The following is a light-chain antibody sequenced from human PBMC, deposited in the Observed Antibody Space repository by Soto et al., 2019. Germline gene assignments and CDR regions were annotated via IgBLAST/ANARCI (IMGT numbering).Light chain of an antibody. CDR1: QSVLYSSNNKNY. Sequence: DIVMTQSPDSLAVSLGERATINCKSSQSVLYSSNNKNYLAWYQQKSGQPPKLLIYWASTRESGVPDRFSGSGSGTDFTLTISSLQAEDVAVYYCQQRSNWPPGYTFGQGTKLEIK. CDR3: QQRSNWPPGYT. CDR2: WAS. V-gene: IGKV4-1*01. J-gene: IGKJ2*01.